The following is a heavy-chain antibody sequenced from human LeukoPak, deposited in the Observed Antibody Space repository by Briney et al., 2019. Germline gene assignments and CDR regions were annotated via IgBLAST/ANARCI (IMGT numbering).Heavy chain of an antibody. Sequence: GGSLRLSCAASGFTFSSYAMSWVRQAPGKGLEWVSAISGSGGGTYYADSVKGRFTISRDNSKNTLYLQMNSLRAEDTAVYYCARHDYYDSSGYDYWGQGTLVTVSS. CDR1: GFTFSSYA. CDR3: ARHDYYDSSGYDY. V-gene: IGHV3-23*01. D-gene: IGHD3-22*01. CDR2: ISGSGGGT. J-gene: IGHJ4*02.